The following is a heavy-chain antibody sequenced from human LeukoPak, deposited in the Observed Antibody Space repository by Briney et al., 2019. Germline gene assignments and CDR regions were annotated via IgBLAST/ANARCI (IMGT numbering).Heavy chain of an antibody. V-gene: IGHV4-59*01. CDR3: ARATMVRGVIEDYYYYYMDV. CDR1: GGSISNYY. D-gene: IGHD3-10*01. Sequence: SETLSLTCTVSGGSISNYYWSWIRQPPGKGLEWIGYIYYSGRTNYNPSLKSRVTISVDTSKNQFSLKLSSVTAADTAVYYCARATMVRGVIEDYYYYYMDVWGKGTTVTISS. J-gene: IGHJ6*03. CDR2: IYYSGRT.